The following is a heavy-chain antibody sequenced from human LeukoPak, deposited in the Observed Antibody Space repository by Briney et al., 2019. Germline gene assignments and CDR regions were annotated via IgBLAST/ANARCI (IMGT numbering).Heavy chain of an antibody. CDR3: AKVYGDYWGNWFDP. D-gene: IGHD4-17*01. J-gene: IGHJ5*02. V-gene: IGHV3-30*02. CDR1: GFTFSSHG. CDR2: IRYDGSNK. Sequence: GGSLRLSCAASGFTFSSHGMHWVRQAPGKGLEWVAFIRYDGSNKYYADSVKGRFTISRDNSKNTLYLQMNSLRAEDTAVYYCAKVYGDYWGNWFDPWGQGTLVTVSS.